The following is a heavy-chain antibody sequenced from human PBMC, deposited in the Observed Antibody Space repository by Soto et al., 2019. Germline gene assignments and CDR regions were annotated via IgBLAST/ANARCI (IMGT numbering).Heavy chain of an antibody. CDR1: EFTFSDYY. V-gene: IGHV3-11*01. CDR2: ISSSGRTI. J-gene: IGHJ4*02. CDR3: ARGTNFDWLIPRDYYLDY. Sequence: QVQLVESGGGLVKPGGSLRLSCAASEFTFSDYYMTWIRQAPGKGLEWVSYISSSGRTINYADSVKGRFTISRDNAKNSLYLQMNSLRAEDTAADYCARGTNFDWLIPRDYYLDYWGQGTLVAVSS. D-gene: IGHD3-9*01.